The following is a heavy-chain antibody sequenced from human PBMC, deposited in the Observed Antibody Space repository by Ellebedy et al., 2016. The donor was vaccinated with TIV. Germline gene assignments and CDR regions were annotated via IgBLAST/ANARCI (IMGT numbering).Heavy chain of an antibody. J-gene: IGHJ5*02. Sequence: SETLSLXCAISGDSVSSNTAAWNWIRQSPSRGLEWLGRTYYRSQWFNDYAESMKGRITVNPDTSKNQFSLQLNSVTPDDTAVYYCAREGTMIRGIKNWFDPWGQGTLVTVSS. CDR2: TYYRSQWFN. D-gene: IGHD3-10*01. CDR3: AREGTMIRGIKNWFDP. V-gene: IGHV6-1*01. CDR1: GDSVSSNTAA.